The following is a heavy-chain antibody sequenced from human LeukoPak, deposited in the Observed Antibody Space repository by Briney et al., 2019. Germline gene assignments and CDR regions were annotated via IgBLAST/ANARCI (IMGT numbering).Heavy chain of an antibody. D-gene: IGHD6-13*01. CDR3: ARGHEGIAAAGTFDY. CDR2: IYISGST. Sequence: SETLSLTCTVSGGSISSYYWSWIRQPAGKGLEWIGRIYISGSTNYNPSLKSRVTMSVDTSKNQFSLKLSSVTAADTAVYYCARGHEGIAAAGTFDYWGQGTLVTVSS. J-gene: IGHJ4*02. CDR1: GGSISSYY. V-gene: IGHV4-4*07.